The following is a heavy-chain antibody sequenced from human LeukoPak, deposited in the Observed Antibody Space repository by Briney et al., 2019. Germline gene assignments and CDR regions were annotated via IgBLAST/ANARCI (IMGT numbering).Heavy chain of an antibody. CDR1: GFTFSSYA. J-gene: IGHJ5*02. Sequence: GGSLRLSCAASGFTFSSYAMSWVRQAPGKGLEWVSAISGSGGITYYADSVKGRFTISRDNSKNTLYLQMNSLRAEDTAVYYCAKDLGYCSGGSCPRSWFDPWGQGTLVTVSS. CDR2: ISGSGGIT. CDR3: AKDLGYCSGGSCPRSWFDP. D-gene: IGHD2-15*01. V-gene: IGHV3-23*01.